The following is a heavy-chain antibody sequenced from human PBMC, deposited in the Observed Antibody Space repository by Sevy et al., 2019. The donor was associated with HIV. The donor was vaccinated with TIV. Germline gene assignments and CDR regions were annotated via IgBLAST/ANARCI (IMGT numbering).Heavy chain of an antibody. CDR3: ATDCSSTSCLWGLDV. J-gene: IGHJ6*02. V-gene: IGHV3-7*03. D-gene: IGHD2-2*01. Sequence: GGSLRLSCAASGFTFSTYWMSWVRRAPGKGLEWVANIKKDGSEKYYVDSVKGRFTISRHNAKNSLYLQMNSLRVEDTALYYCATDCSSTSCLWGLDVWGQGTSVTVSS. CDR1: GFTFSTYW. CDR2: IKKDGSEK.